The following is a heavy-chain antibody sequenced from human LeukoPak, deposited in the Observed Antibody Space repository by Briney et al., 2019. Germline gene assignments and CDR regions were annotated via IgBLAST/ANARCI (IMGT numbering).Heavy chain of an antibody. V-gene: IGHV3-7*01. J-gene: IGHJ4*02. Sequence: GGSLRLSCAASGFTFSRYWMSWVRQAPGKGLEWVANIKQDGSQKYYVDSVKGRFTISRDNANNLVYLRMNSLRAEDTAVYYCSRESFAARWDWGQGTLVTVSS. CDR2: IKQDGSQK. CDR3: SRESFAARWD. CDR1: GFTFSRYW. D-gene: IGHD6-6*01.